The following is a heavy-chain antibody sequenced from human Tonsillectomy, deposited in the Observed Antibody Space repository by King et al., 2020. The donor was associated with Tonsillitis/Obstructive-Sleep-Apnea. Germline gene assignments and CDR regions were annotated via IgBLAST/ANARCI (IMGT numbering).Heavy chain of an antibody. CDR3: AHRQSWNYFDY. Sequence: QFTLKESGPTLVKPTQTLTLTCSFSGFSLTKRGVGVGWIRQPPGKALEWLAVIYWDDVKSYNPSLRSRLTITKDTSKKQVVLTMTKMDPLDTATYYCAHRQSWNYFDYWGQGTLVTVSS. CDR2: IYWDDVK. D-gene: IGHD6-13*01. CDR1: GFSLTKRGVG. V-gene: IGHV2-5*02. J-gene: IGHJ4*02.